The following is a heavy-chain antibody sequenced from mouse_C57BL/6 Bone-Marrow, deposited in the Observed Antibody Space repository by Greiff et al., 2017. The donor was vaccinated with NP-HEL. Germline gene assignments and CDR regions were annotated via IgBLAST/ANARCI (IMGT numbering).Heavy chain of an antibody. Sequence: QVQLQQSGPGLVQPSQSLSITCTVSGFSLTSYGVHWVRQSPGKGLEWLGVIWSGGSTDYNAAFISRLSISKDNSKSQVFFKMNSLQADDTAIYYCASPVWYFDVWGTGTTVTVSS. CDR2: IWSGGST. CDR3: ASPVWYFDV. J-gene: IGHJ1*03. CDR1: GFSLTSYG. V-gene: IGHV2-2*01.